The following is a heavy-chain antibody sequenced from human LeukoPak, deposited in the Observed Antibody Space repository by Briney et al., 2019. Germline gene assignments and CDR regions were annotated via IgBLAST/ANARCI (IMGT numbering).Heavy chain of an antibody. CDR2: IYYSGST. J-gene: IGHJ4*02. CDR1: GGSISSSSYY. V-gene: IGHV4-39*01. CDR3: ARLVTTVVI. Sequence: SETLSLTCTVSGGSISSSSYYWGWIRQPPGKGLEWIVSIYYSGSTYYNPSLKSRVTISVDTSKNQFSLKLSSVTAADTAVYYCARLVTTVVIWGQGTLVTVSS. D-gene: IGHD4-11*01.